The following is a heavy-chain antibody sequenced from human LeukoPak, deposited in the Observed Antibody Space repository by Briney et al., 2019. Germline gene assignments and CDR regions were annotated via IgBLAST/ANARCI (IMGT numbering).Heavy chain of an antibody. Sequence: PGGSLRLSCAASGFTFSDYYMAWIRQAPGKGLEGISYISTSGSAVYYADSVKGRFTMSRDNAKNSLYLQMNSLRAEDTAVYYCARRAPFYYNSWSPTHDYGMDVWGQGTTVTVSS. CDR2: ISTSGSAV. V-gene: IGHV3-11*01. CDR1: GFTFSDYY. D-gene: IGHD3-10*01. CDR3: ARRAPFYYNSWSPTHDYGMDV. J-gene: IGHJ6*02.